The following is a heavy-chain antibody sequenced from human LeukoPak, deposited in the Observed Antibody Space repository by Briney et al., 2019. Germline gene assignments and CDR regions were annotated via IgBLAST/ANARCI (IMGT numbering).Heavy chain of an antibody. D-gene: IGHD3-10*01. V-gene: IGHV1-18*01. Sequence: ASVKVSCKASGYTFTSYGISWVRQAPGQGLEWMGWISAYNGNTNYAQKLQGRVTMTTDTSTSTAYMELRSPRSDDTAVYYCARVRWFGDSIANYYYYYMDVWGKGTTVTVSS. J-gene: IGHJ6*03. CDR2: ISAYNGNT. CDR3: ARVRWFGDSIANYYYYYMDV. CDR1: GYTFTSYG.